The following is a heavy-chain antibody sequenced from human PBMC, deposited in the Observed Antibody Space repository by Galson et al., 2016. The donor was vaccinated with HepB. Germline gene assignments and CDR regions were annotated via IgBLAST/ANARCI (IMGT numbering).Heavy chain of an antibody. J-gene: IGHJ3*02. Sequence: SLRLSCAASGFTFSSYAMSWVRQAPGKGLEWVSVISGSGASTYYADSVKGRFTISRDNSKNTLYLQVNSLRVEDTAIYYCARGRTTSCNSAFDIWGQGTMVTVSA. D-gene: IGHD2-2*02. CDR2: ISGSGAST. CDR3: ARGRTTSCNSAFDI. V-gene: IGHV3-23*01. CDR1: GFTFSSYA.